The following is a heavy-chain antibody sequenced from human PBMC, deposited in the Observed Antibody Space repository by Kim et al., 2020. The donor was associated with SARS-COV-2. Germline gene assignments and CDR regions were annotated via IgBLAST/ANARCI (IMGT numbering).Heavy chain of an antibody. CDR2: INSDGSST. CDR1: GFTFSSYW. J-gene: IGHJ6*03. CDR3: ARAGYCSGGSCYEYYYYYMDV. Sequence: GGSLRLSCAASGFTFSSYWMHWVRQAPGKGLVWVSRINSDGSSTSYADSVKGRFTISRDNAKNTLYLQMNSLRAEDTAVYYCARAGYCSGGSCYEYYYYYMDVWGKGTTVTVSS. V-gene: IGHV3-74*01. D-gene: IGHD2-15*01.